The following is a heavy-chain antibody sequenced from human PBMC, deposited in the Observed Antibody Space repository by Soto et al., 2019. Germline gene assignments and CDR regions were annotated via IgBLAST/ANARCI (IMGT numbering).Heavy chain of an antibody. CDR3: ARVMCGDCSAYYYYSMDV. D-gene: IGHD2-21*02. CDR2: VGTTSPYI. J-gene: IGHJ6*02. CDR1: GFSFGIYT. Sequence: EVQLAESGGGPVKPGGSLRLSCAASGFSFGIYTMNWVRQAPGKGLEWVASVGTTSPYIYYADSVRGRFTISRDNAKNSLFLQMNSLRAEDTAVYYCARVMCGDCSAYYYYSMDVWGQGTTVTVSS. V-gene: IGHV3-21*01.